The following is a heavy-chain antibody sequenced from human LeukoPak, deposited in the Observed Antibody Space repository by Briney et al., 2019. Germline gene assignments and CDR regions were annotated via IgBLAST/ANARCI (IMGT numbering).Heavy chain of an antibody. CDR2: INPNSGGT. V-gene: IGHV1-2*02. CDR3: ARDIPYYDILTGYYP. Sequence: ASVKVSCKASGYTFTGYYMHWVRQAPGQGREWMGWINPNSGGTNYAQKFQGRVTMTRDTSISTAYMELSRLRSDDTAVYYCARDIPYYDILTGYYPWGQGTLVTVSS. D-gene: IGHD3-9*01. J-gene: IGHJ5*02. CDR1: GYTFTGYY.